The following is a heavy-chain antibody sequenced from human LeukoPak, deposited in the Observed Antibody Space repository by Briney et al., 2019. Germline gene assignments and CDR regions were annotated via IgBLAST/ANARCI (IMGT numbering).Heavy chain of an antibody. J-gene: IGHJ4*02. V-gene: IGHV3-21*01. CDR3: ARGGATVGDY. CDR2: ISSSSSYI. CDR1: GFTFSSYA. D-gene: IGHD4-17*01. Sequence: GGSLRLSCAASGFTFSSYAMSWVRQAPGKGLEWVSSISSSSSYIYYADSVKGRFTISRDNAKNSLYLQMNSLRAEDTAMYYCARGGATVGDYWGQGTLVTVSS.